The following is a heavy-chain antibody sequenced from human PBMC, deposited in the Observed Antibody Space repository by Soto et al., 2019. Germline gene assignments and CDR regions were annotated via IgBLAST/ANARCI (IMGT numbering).Heavy chain of an antibody. Sequence: ASVKVSCKASGYTLPNFGLSWVRQAPGQGLEWMGCISAYTANTNYAQKLQDRVTMTTDTSTSTAFLELRSLRSDDTAVYYCARENSGSYHRHFDYWGQGTLVTVSS. D-gene: IGHD1-26*01. CDR3: ARENSGSYHRHFDY. CDR1: GYTLPNFG. V-gene: IGHV1-18*01. CDR2: ISAYTANT. J-gene: IGHJ4*01.